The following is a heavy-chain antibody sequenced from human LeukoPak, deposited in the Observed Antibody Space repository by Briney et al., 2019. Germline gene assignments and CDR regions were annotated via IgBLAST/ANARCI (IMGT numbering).Heavy chain of an antibody. CDR2: IYHSGRT. CDR1: GGSISSGDYS. D-gene: IGHD3-10*01. J-gene: IGHJ4*02. V-gene: IGHV4-30-2*01. CDR3: ARDLLWFGEAYFDY. Sequence: SETLSLTCVVSGGSISSGDYSWSWVRQPPGRGLEWVGYIYHSGRTYYNPSLKSRVTISIDRSKNQFSLKLSSVTAADTAVYYCARDLLWFGEAYFDYWGQGTLVTVSS.